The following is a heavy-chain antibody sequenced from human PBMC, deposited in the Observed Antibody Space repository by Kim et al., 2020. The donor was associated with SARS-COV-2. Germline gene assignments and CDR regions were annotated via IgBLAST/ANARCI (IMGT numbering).Heavy chain of an antibody. V-gene: IGHV1-18*01. D-gene: IGHD6-13*01. CDR1: GYTFTSYG. J-gene: IGHJ6*02. Sequence: ASVKVSCKASGYTFTSYGISWVRQAPGQGLEWMGWISAYNGNTNYAQKLQGRVTMTTDTSTSTAYMELRSLRSDDTAVYYCARVSPDQGIAAAGTILYYYYGMDVWGQGTTVTVSS. CDR2: ISAYNGNT. CDR3: ARVSPDQGIAAAGTILYYYYGMDV.